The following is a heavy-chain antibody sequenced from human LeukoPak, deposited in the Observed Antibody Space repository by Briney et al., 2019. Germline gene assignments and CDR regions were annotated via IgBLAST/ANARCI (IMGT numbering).Heavy chain of an antibody. CDR3: ARRSPIAAEDY. D-gene: IGHD6-6*01. CDR2: ISSSGNT. CDR1: GDSISLQY. Sequence: PSETLSLTCTVTGDSISLQYWNWIRQPPGKGLEWLGYISSSGNTNYHPSVNSRVTISRDTSKNQLSLRLKSLTAADTAVYYCARRSPIAAEDYWDQGILVTVSS. V-gene: IGHV4-4*09. J-gene: IGHJ4*02.